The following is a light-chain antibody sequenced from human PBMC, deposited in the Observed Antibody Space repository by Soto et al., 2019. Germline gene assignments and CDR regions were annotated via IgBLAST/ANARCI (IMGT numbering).Light chain of an antibody. CDR2: EVS. Sequence: QSALTQPPSASGSPGQSVTISCTGTSSDVGGYNYVSWYQQHPGKAPQLMIYEVSERPSGVPERFSGSKSSNTASLTVSGLQAEDEADYYCSSYAGSNNFVFGTGTKLTVL. J-gene: IGLJ1*01. CDR3: SSYAGSNNFV. CDR1: SSDVGGYNY. V-gene: IGLV2-8*01.